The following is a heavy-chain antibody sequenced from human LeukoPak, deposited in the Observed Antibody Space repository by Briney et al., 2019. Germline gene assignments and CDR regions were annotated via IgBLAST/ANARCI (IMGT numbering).Heavy chain of an antibody. CDR3: ARDPQWLVRKLDY. D-gene: IGHD6-19*01. CDR1: GFTFSSYS. Sequence: QPGGSLRLSCAASGFTFSSYSMNWVRQAPGKGLEWVSSISSSSSYIYYADSVKGRFTISRDNAKNSLYLQMNSLRAEDTAVYYCARDPQWLVRKLDYWGQGTLVTVSS. J-gene: IGHJ4*02. V-gene: IGHV3-21*01. CDR2: ISSSSSYI.